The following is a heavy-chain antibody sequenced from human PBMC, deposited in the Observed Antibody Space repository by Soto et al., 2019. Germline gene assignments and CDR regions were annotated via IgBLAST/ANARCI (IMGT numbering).Heavy chain of an antibody. J-gene: IGHJ3*02. D-gene: IGHD6-13*01. CDR2: ISYDGSNK. Sequence: VQLVESGGGVVQPGRSLRLSCAASGFTFSSYAMHWVRQAPGKGLEWVAVISYDGSNKYYADSVKGRFTISRDNSKNTLYLQMNSLRAEDTAVYYCASGIGYSSSWYGLSAFDIWGQGTMVTVSS. CDR1: GFTFSSYA. CDR3: ASGIGYSSSWYGLSAFDI. V-gene: IGHV3-30-3*01.